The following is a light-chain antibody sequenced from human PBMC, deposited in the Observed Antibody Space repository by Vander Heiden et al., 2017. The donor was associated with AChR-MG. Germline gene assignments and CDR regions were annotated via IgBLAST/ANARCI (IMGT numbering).Light chain of an antibody. V-gene: IGKV3-20*01. J-gene: IGKJ4*02. CDR1: QSLSSSY. Sequence: EIVLTQSQGTLSLSPGERDTLSYRAGQSLSSSYLAWYQQKPRQAPRLLIYDAYSRATGIPDRFSGSGSGTDFTLTISRLEREDFAVYYCQQYGRSRPFGGGTKVEIK. CDR3: QQYGRSRP. CDR2: DAY.